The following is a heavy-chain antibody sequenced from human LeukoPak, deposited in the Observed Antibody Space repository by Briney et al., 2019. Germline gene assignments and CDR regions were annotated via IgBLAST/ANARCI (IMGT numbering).Heavy chain of an antibody. CDR1: GDSVSRSDSY. Sequence: SETLSLACTIFGDSVSRSDSYWDWIRQPPGKGLEWIGTIYYSGRTYYSPSLKSRVTLSIDMSNNQFSLILSSVTAADTALYFCARRRYYDSSGYLEWGQGTLVTVSS. CDR2: IYYSGRT. D-gene: IGHD3-22*01. CDR3: ARRRYYDSSGYLE. J-gene: IGHJ1*01. V-gene: IGHV4-39*01.